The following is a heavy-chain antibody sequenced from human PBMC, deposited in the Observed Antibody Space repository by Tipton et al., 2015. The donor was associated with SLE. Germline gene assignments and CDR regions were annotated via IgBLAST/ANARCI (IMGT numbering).Heavy chain of an antibody. D-gene: IGHD1-26*01. CDR2: IYFSWQT. Sequence: TLSLTCTASGDSISTDNYYWGWTRQPAGKALEWIGHIYFSWQTYYNPSLKSRVTISVDTSKNQFSLKLNSVTATDAAVYYCARASFIVGSTTFWFDPWGQGALVIVSS. V-gene: IGHV4-61*09. CDR3: ARASFIVGSTTFWFDP. CDR1: GDSISTDNYY. J-gene: IGHJ5*02.